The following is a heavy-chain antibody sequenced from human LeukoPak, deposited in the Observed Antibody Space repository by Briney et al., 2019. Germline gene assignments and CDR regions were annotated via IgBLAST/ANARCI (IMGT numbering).Heavy chain of an antibody. CDR2: INSDGSST. V-gene: IGHV3-74*01. D-gene: IGHD3-3*01. CDR1: GFTFSSYW. CDR3: ARAPYYDFWSGYYRYYYYYMDV. Sequence: GGSLRLSCAASGFTFSSYWMHWVRHAPGKGLVWVSRINSDGSSTRYTDSVKGRFTISRDNAKNTLYLQMNSLRAEDTAVYYCARAPYYDFWSGYYRYYYYYMDVWGKGTTVTVSS. J-gene: IGHJ6*03.